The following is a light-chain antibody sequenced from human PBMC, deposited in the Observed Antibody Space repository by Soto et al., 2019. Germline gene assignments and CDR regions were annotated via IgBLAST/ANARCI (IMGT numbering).Light chain of an antibody. V-gene: IGLV6-57*01. Sequence: NFMLTQPHSVSDSAGKTVTTSCTRSSGSIASNYVQWYQQRPGSSPTTVIYEDNQRPSGVPDRFSGSIDSSSNSASLTISGLKTEDEADYYCQSYDSSNQVFGGGTKLTVL. CDR3: QSYDSSNQV. J-gene: IGLJ2*01. CDR2: EDN. CDR1: SGSIASNY.